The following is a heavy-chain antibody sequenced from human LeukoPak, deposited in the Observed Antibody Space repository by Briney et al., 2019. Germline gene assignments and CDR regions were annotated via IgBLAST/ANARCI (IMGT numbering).Heavy chain of an antibody. J-gene: IGHJ4*02. V-gene: IGHV3-21*01. Sequence: PGGSLRLSCAASGFAFSSYSMNWVRQAPGKGLEWVSSISSSSSYIYYADSVKGRFTISRDNAKNSLYLQMNSLRAEDTAVYYCVSYDSSGYYFGYWGQGALVTVSS. CDR3: VSYDSSGYYFGY. D-gene: IGHD3-22*01. CDR2: ISSSSSYI. CDR1: GFAFSSYS.